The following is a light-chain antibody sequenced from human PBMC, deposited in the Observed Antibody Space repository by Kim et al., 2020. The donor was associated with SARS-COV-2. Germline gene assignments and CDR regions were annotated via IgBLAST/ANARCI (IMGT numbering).Light chain of an antibody. J-gene: IGKJ5*01. CDR3: QHHDTLPIT. CDR2: DAS. Sequence: DIQMTQSPSSLSASVGDRVTITCQASQDISKYLNWYQQKLGRAPKLLIYDASSLETGVPSRFSGSASGTDFTFTISSLQPEDIATYYCQHHDTLPITFGQGTRLEIK. V-gene: IGKV1-33*01. CDR1: QDISKY.